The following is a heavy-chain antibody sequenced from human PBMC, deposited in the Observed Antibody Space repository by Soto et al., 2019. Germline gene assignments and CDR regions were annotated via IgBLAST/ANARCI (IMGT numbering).Heavy chain of an antibody. V-gene: IGHV1-46*03. J-gene: IGHJ6*02. CDR2: INPSGGST. Sequence: GASVKVSCKASGYTFTSYYMHWVRQAPGQGLEWMGIINPSGGSTSYAQKFQGRVTMTRDTSTSTVYMELSSLRSEDTAVYYCARNGLKVCSSTSCYAQALEPYYYYGMDVWGQGTTVTVSS. D-gene: IGHD2-2*01. CDR3: ARNGLKVCSSTSCYAQALEPYYYYGMDV. CDR1: GYTFTSYY.